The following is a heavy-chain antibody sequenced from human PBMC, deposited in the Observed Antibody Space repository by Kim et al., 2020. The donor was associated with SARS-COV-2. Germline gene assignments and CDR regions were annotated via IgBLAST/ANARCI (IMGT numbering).Heavy chain of an antibody. CDR2: INAGNGNT. CDR1: GYTFTSYA. CDR3: ARGGYSGSYFDY. Sequence: ASVKVSCKASGYTFTSYAMHWVRQAPGQRLEWMGWINAGNGNTKYSQKFQGRVTITRDTSASTAYMELSSLRSEDTAVHYCARGGYSGSYFDYRGQGTLVTVSS. V-gene: IGHV1-3*01. J-gene: IGHJ4*02. D-gene: IGHD1-26*01.